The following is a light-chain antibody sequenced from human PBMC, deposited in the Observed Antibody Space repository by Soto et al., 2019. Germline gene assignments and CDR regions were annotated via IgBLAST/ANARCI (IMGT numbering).Light chain of an antibody. J-gene: IGKJ1*01. Sequence: DIVMTQSPLSLPVTPGEPASISCRSSQSLLHSNGYNYFNWYLQKPGQSPQLLIYLGSTRASGVPDRFSGSGSGRDFTLKITRVEAEDVGVYYCMQALQTPWTFGQGTRWISN. CDR3: MQALQTPWT. V-gene: IGKV2-28*01. CDR1: QSLLHSNGYNY. CDR2: LGS.